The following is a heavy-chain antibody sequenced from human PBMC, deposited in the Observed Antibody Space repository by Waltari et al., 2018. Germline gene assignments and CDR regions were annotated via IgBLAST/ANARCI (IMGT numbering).Heavy chain of an antibody. Sequence: FSTYVMHWVRQAPGKGLEWVALIWFDGTTEYYADSVKGRFTVSRDNSNNMLYLQMNSLRADDSAIYYCARELILTTETFDIWGQGTVVTVSS. CDR3: ARELILTTETFDI. CDR2: IWFDGTTE. J-gene: IGHJ3*02. V-gene: IGHV3-33*01. D-gene: IGHD1-1*01. CDR1: FSTYV.